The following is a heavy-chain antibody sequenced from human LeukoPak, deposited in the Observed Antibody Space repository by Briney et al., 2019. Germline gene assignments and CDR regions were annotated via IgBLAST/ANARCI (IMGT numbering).Heavy chain of an antibody. CDR1: GFAFSSYE. V-gene: IGHV3-48*03. D-gene: IGHD3-10*02. CDR2: ISSSGSTI. CDR3: AELGITMIGGV. Sequence: GGSLRLSCAASGFAFSSYEKNWVRQAPGKGLEWVSYISSSGSTIYYADSVKGRFTISRDNAKNSLYLQMNSLRAEDTAVYYCAELGITMIGGVWGKGTTVTISS. J-gene: IGHJ6*04.